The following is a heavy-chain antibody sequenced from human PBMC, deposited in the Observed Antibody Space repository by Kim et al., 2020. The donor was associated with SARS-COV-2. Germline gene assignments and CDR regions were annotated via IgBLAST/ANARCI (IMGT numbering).Heavy chain of an antibody. Sequence: GYADSVKGRFTISRDNAKNSLYLQMNSLRAEDTALYYCAKLLSSPGDFDYWGQGTLVTVSS. J-gene: IGHJ4*02. CDR3: AKLLSSPGDFDY. V-gene: IGHV3-9*01. D-gene: IGHD1-26*01.